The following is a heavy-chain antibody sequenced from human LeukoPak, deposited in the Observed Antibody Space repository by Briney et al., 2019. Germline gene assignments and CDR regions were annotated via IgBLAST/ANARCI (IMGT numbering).Heavy chain of an antibody. CDR3: AREGYSKQQLVPLFDY. CDR1: GYSISSGYY. V-gene: IGHV4-38-2*02. D-gene: IGHD6-13*01. J-gene: IGHJ4*02. Sequence: SETLSLTCTVSGYSISSGYYWGWIRQPPGKGLEWIGSIYHSGSTYYNPSLKSRVTISVDTSKNQFSLKLSSVTAADTAVYYCAREGYSKQQLVPLFDYWGQGTLVTVSS. CDR2: IYHSGST.